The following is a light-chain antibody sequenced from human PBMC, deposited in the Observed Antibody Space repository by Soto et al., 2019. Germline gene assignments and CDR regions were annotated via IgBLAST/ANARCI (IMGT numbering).Light chain of an antibody. CDR3: QQDYNYPPYT. J-gene: IGKJ2*01. V-gene: IGKV1-8*01. CDR2: AAS. CDR1: QGISSY. Sequence: AIRMTQSPSSFSASTGDRVTITCRASQGISSYLAWYQQKPGKAPKLLIYAASTMQSEVPSRFSGSGSGTDVTLTVSCLQSEDFATYDCQQDYNYPPYTFGQGTKLESK.